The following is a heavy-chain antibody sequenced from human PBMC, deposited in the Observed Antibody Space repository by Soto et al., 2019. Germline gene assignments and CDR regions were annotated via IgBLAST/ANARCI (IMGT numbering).Heavy chain of an antibody. CDR3: ARKGYGDYAPFDY. D-gene: IGHD4-17*01. Sequence: EVRLVESGGGLVQPGGSLRLSCTVSGFTVSSNYMSWVRQAPGKGLEWVSIIYSSGSTYYADSVKGRFTISRDNSKNTLFVQMNSLRAEATAVYYCARKGYGDYAPFDYWGQGTLVTVSS. CDR1: GFTVSSNY. J-gene: IGHJ4*02. CDR2: IYSSGST. V-gene: IGHV3-66*01.